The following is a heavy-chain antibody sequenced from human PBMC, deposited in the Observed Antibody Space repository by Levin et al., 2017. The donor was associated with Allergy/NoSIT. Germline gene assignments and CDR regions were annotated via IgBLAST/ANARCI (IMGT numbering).Heavy chain of an antibody. CDR3: ARDQDGYYYSGMDV. J-gene: IGHJ6*02. CDR1: GGTFSSYT. Sequence: ASVISCKSSGGTFSSYTINWVRQAPGQGLEWMGRIMPMLGIPNYAQKFKGRVTITADKSTSTAYMEMSSLRSEDTAVYYCARDQDGYYYSGMDVWGQGTTVTVSS. CDR2: IMPMLGIP. V-gene: IGHV1-69*04.